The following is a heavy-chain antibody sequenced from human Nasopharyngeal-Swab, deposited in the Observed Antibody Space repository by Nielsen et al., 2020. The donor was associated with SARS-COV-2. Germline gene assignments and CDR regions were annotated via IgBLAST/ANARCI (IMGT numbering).Heavy chain of an antibody. CDR2: IKSKTDGGTT. CDR1: GFTFSSYA. J-gene: IGHJ6*03. CDR3: TTRDAYYYYYMDV. V-gene: IGHV3-15*01. Sequence: GESLKISCAASGFTFSSYAMSWVRQAPGKGLEWVGRIKSKTDGGTTDYAAPVKGRFTISRDDSKNTLYLQMNSLKTEDTAVYYCTTRDAYYYYYMDVWGKGTTVTVSS.